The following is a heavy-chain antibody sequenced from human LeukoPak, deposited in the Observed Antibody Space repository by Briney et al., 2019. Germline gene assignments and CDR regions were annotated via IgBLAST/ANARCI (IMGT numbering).Heavy chain of an antibody. CDR2: VFYNGAT. CDR1: GGSISSSIYY. J-gene: IGHJ4*02. CDR3: ARRVAAAFDY. V-gene: IGHV4-39*07. D-gene: IGHD6-19*01. Sequence: SETLSLTCIVSGGSISSSIYYWAWVRQPPGKGLEWIGTVFYNGATQYSPSLRSRVTISIDTSTNQFSLKLTSVTAADTALYYCARRVAAAFDYWGQGTLVTVSS.